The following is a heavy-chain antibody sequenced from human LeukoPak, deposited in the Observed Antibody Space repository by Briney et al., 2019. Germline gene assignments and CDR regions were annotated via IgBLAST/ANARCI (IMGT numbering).Heavy chain of an antibody. Sequence: PSETLSLTCAVYGGSFSGYYWSWLRQPPGKGLEGIGEINHSGSTNYNPSLTSRVTISVDTSKNQFSLKLSSVPAADTAVYYCARIKLGYCSSTSCYGFLYYYYYYMDVWGKGTTVTVSS. J-gene: IGHJ6*03. CDR1: GGSFSGYY. CDR2: INHSGST. D-gene: IGHD2-2*01. V-gene: IGHV4-34*01. CDR3: ARIKLGYCSSTSCYGFLYYYYYYMDV.